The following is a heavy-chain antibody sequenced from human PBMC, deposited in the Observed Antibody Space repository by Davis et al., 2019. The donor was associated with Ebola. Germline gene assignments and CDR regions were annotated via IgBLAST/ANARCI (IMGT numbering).Heavy chain of an antibody. CDR2: INPNSGGT. J-gene: IGHJ4*02. Sequence: ASVKVSCKASGYTFTGYYMHWVRQAPGQGLEWMGWINPNSGGTNYAQKFQGRVTMTRDTSISTAYMELSRLRSDDTAVYYCARILSRGYSSGWYDPYWGQGTLVTVSS. CDR1: GYTFTGYY. CDR3: ARILSRGYSSGWYDPY. V-gene: IGHV1-2*02. D-gene: IGHD6-19*01.